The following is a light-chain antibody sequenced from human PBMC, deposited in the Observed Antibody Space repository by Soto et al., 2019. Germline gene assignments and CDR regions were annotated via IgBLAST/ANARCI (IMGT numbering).Light chain of an antibody. V-gene: IGKV3-15*01. CDR3: QQYNDWPPLT. J-gene: IGKJ4*01. Sequence: EKVLTQSPGTLSVSLGERATLSCRASQSITTNLAWYPQKPGQAPRLLIFGASNRATGIPARFSGSGSGTEFSITIPSLQSEDSAIYYCQQYNDWPPLTFGGGTKVEI. CDR2: GAS. CDR1: QSITTN.